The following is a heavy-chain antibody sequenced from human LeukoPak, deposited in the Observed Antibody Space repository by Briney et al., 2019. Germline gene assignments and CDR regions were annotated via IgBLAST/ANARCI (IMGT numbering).Heavy chain of an antibody. CDR1: GFTFSSYA. D-gene: IGHD3-9*01. V-gene: IGHV3-23*01. Sequence: GGSLRLSCAASGFTFSSYAMSCVRQAPGKGLEWVSAISGSGGSTYYADSVKGRFTISRDNSKNTLYLQMNSLRAEDTAVYYCAKDRMVYDILTALVDYWGQGTLVTVSS. J-gene: IGHJ4*02. CDR3: AKDRMVYDILTALVDY. CDR2: ISGSGGST.